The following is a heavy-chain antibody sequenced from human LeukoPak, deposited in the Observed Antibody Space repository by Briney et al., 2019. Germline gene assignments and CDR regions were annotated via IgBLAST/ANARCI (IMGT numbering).Heavy chain of an antibody. J-gene: IGHJ4*02. V-gene: IGHV3-30*04. Sequence: PGTSLRLSCAASGFTFSISAMHWVRQAPGKGLEWVAVISFDGSNKYYADSVKGRFTVSRDNSKSTLFLQMSTLRAEDTAVYYCATLTGTTGSDDYWDQGTLVTVSS. CDR1: GFTFSISA. CDR3: ATLTGTTGSDDY. CDR2: ISFDGSNK. D-gene: IGHD1-20*01.